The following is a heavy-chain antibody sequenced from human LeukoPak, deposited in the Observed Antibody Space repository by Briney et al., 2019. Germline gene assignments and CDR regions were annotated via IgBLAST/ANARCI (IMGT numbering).Heavy chain of an antibody. CDR2: FDPEDGET. D-gene: IGHD2-2*01. Sequence: GASVKVSCKVSGYTLTELSMHWVRQAPGKGLEWMGGFDPEDGETIYAQKFQGRVTMTRDTSTSTVYMDLSSLRSEDTAVYFCARGRASSSSTLYDYWGQGTLVTVSS. J-gene: IGHJ4*02. V-gene: IGHV1-24*01. CDR3: ARGRASSSSTLYDY. CDR1: GYTLTELS.